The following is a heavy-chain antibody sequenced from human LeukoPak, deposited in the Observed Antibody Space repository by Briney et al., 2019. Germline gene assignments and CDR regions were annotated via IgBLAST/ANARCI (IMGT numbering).Heavy chain of an antibody. Sequence: GGSLRLSCAASGFTFSNYWMSWVRQAPGKGLEWVANIKQDGNEKYYVDSVKGRFTISRDNAKNSLYLQMNSLRAEDMAMYYCARGCGTYSNYWGQGTLVTVSS. J-gene: IGHJ4*02. CDR2: IKQDGNEK. D-gene: IGHD1-26*01. CDR1: GFTFSNYW. V-gene: IGHV3-7*01. CDR3: ARGCGTYSNY.